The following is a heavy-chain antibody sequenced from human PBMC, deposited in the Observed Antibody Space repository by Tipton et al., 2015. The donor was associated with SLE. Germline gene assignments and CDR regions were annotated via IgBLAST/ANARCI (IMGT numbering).Heavy chain of an antibody. CDR1: GFTFSDAW. CDR2: ISSSSSTI. CDR3: ARALGMGY. J-gene: IGHJ4*02. V-gene: IGHV3-11*04. Sequence: GSLRLSCAASGFTFSDAWMSWVRQAPGKGLEWVSYISSSSSTIYYADSVKGRFTISRDNAKNSLYLQMNSLRAEDTAVYYCARALGMGYWGRGTLVTVSS. D-gene: IGHD3-9*01.